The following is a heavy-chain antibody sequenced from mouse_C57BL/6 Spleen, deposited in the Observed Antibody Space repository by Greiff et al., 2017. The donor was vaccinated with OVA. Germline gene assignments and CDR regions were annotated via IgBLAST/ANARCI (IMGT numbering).Heavy chain of an antibody. CDR3: TRRYYGSSPWYCDY. Sequence: VQLQQSGAELVRPGASVTLSCTASGYTFTDYEMHWVKQTPVHGLEWIGAIDPETGGTAYNQKFKGKAILTADKSSSTAYMELRSLTSEDSAVYYCTRRYYGSSPWYCDYWGQGTTLTVSS. D-gene: IGHD1-1*01. CDR2: IDPETGGT. V-gene: IGHV1-15*01. J-gene: IGHJ2*01. CDR1: GYTFTDYE.